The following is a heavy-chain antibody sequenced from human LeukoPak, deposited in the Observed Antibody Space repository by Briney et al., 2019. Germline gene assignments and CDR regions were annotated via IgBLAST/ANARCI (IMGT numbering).Heavy chain of an antibody. CDR2: INSDGSRT. D-gene: IGHD2-2*01. CDR1: GFTFSSDW. Sequence: GGSLRPSCAASGFTFSSDWMHWVRQVPGKGLVWVSRINSDGSRTNYADSVKGRFTISRDNAKNTLYLQMNSLRAEDTAVYYCALIQGCGSTSCYYTDYWGQGTLVTVSS. CDR3: ALIQGCGSTSCYYTDY. J-gene: IGHJ4*02. V-gene: IGHV3-74*01.